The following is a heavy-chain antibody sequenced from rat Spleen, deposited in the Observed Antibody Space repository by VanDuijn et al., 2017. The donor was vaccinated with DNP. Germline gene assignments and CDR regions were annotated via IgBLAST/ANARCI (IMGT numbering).Heavy chain of an antibody. J-gene: IGHJ2*01. D-gene: IGHD1-7*01. CDR1: GYSITSNY. CDR3: ARWTRYFDY. Sequence: EVQLQESGSGLVKPSQSLSLTCSVTGYSITSNYWGWIRKFPGNKMEYIGHISYSGNTNYNPSLKSRISITRDTSKNHFFPHLNSVTTEDTATYYCARWTRYFDYWGQGVMVTVSS. V-gene: IGHV3-1*01. CDR2: ISYSGNT.